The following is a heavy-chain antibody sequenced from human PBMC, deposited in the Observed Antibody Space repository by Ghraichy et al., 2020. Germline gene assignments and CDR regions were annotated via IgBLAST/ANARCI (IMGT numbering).Heavy chain of an antibody. CDR1: GFTFSSYA. CDR2: ISYDGSNK. Sequence: GGSLRLSCAASGFTFSSYAMHWVRQAPGKGLEWVAVISYDGSNKYYADSVKGRFTISRDNSKNTLYLQMNSLRAEDTAVYYCASKFYDLDAFDIWGQGTMVTVSS. V-gene: IGHV3-30*04. CDR3: ASKFYDLDAFDI. J-gene: IGHJ3*02. D-gene: IGHD3-16*01.